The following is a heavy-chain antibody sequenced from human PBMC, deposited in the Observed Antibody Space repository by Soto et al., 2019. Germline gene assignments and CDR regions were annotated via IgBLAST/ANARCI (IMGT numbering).Heavy chain of an antibody. V-gene: IGHV4-30-4*01. D-gene: IGHD3-16*02. CDR2: IYYSGST. J-gene: IGHJ4*02. CDR3: ARDFMPKKGSYRDRYYFDY. CDR1: GGSISSGDYY. Sequence: QVQLQESGPGLVKPSQTLSLTCTVSGGSISSGDYYWSWIRQPPGKGLEWIGYIYYSGSTYYNPPPKSRLPKSENTPKTHFSRNLSPVTAPATAVYYCARDFMPKKGSYRDRYYFDYGGQGTLVTVSS.